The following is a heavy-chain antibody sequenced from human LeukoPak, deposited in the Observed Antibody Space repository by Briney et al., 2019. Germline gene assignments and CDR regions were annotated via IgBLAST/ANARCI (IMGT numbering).Heavy chain of an antibody. V-gene: IGHV1-69*04. CDR2: IIPILGIA. Sequence: SVKVSCKASGYTFTSYDISWVRQAPGQGLEWMGRIIPILGIANYAQKFQGRVTITADKSTSTAYMELSSLRSEDTAVYYCARDLTAGTEDYYYYYMDVWGKGTTVTVSS. CDR1: GYTFTSYD. J-gene: IGHJ6*03. D-gene: IGHD6-13*01. CDR3: ARDLTAGTEDYYYYYMDV.